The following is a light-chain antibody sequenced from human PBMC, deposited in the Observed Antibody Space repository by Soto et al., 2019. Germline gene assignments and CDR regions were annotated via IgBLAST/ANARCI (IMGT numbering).Light chain of an antibody. CDR2: DVS. J-gene: IGLJ1*01. CDR1: TSDVGGYNY. V-gene: IGLV2-14*01. CDR3: SSYTSISTYV. Sequence: SALTQPASVSGSPGQSITISCTGTTSDVGGYNYVSWYQQHPGKAPKLMIYDVSNRPSGVSNRFSGSKSGNTASLTISGLQAEDEADYYCSSYTSISTYVFGTGTKVTV.